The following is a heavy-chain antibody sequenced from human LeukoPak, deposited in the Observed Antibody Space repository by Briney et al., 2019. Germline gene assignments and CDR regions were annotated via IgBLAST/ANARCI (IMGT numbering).Heavy chain of an antibody. V-gene: IGHV1-46*01. D-gene: IGHD2-2*01. J-gene: IGHJ6*03. CDR1: GYTFTSYH. CDR3: ARDAEDVVVVPAAIRTVAADYYYYYYMDV. CDR2: INPSGGSP. Sequence: ASVKVSCKASGYTFTSYHLHWVRQAPGQGLEWMGIINPSGGSPNYAQKFQGRVTMTRDMSTSTVNMELSSLRSEDTAVYYCARDAEDVVVVPAAIRTVAADYYYYYYMDVWGKGTTVTISS.